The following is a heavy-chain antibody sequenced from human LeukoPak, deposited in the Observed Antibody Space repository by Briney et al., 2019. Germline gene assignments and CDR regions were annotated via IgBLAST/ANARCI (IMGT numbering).Heavy chain of an antibody. CDR1: GYSFTNYW. Sequence: GESLKISCKGSGYSFTNYWIGWVRQMPGKGLERMGIIYPGDSDTTYSPSLQGQVTISADKSISAAYLQWSSLKASDTAMYYCARRGNSAYAYWGQGTLVTVSS. D-gene: IGHD5-12*01. CDR2: IYPGDSDT. J-gene: IGHJ4*02. V-gene: IGHV5-51*01. CDR3: ARRGNSAYAY.